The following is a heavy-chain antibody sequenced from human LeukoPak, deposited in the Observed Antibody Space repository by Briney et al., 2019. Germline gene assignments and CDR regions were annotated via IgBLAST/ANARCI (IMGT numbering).Heavy chain of an antibody. Sequence: PSETLSLTCTVSGGSISSYYWGWIRQPPGKGLEWIGSIYQSGFTYYNPSLKSRVTISIDTSRNQFSLKVKSVTAADSAVYYCARGSYYYDTSGYYYFYYWGQGTLVTVSS. V-gene: IGHV4-59*08. D-gene: IGHD3-22*01. CDR3: ARGSYYYDTSGYYYFYY. CDR2: IYQSGFT. CDR1: GGSISSYY. J-gene: IGHJ4*02.